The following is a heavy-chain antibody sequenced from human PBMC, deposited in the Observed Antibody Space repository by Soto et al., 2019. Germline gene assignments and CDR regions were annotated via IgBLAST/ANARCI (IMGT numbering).Heavy chain of an antibody. J-gene: IGHJ5*02. V-gene: IGHV4-34*01. D-gene: IGHD3-3*02. CDR3: ARGVSSFRSPRLDP. CDR2: INHSGST. CDR1: GGSFSGYY. Sequence: PSETLSLTCGVYGGSFSGYYWSWIRQPPGKGLEWIGEINHSGSTNYNPSLKSRVTISVDTSKNQFSLKLSSVPAAAKAVYYCARGVSSFRSPRLDPWGQGTLVTV.